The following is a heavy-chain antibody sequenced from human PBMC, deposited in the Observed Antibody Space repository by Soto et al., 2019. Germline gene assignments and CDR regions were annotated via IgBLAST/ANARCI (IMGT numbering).Heavy chain of an antibody. D-gene: IGHD2-2*01. CDR1: GFTFSNAW. V-gene: IGHV3-15*07. J-gene: IGHJ6*02. CDR2: IKSKTDGGTT. CDR3: TTDKVVPAATYYYYYGMDV. Sequence: EVQLVESGGGLVKPGGSLRLSCAASGFTFSNAWMNWVRQAPGKGLEWVGRIKSKTDGGTTDYAAPVKGRLTISRDDSKNTLYLQMNSLKTEDTAVYYCTTDKVVPAATYYYYYGMDVWGQGTTVTVSS.